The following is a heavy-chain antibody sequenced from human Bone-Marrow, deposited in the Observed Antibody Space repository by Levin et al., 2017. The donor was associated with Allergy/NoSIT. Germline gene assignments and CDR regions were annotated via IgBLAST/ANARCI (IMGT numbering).Heavy chain of an antibody. Sequence: GESLKISCAGSGFPFSSYVISWVRQAPGKGLEWVSAISASGSSTYYADSVKGRFTISRDNSKNTLNLVMHNLRVADTAVYYCAKEGAIVGAIGHGMDVWGQGTTVTVSS. CDR3: AKEGAIVGAIGHGMDV. CDR1: GFPFSSYV. J-gene: IGHJ6*02. V-gene: IGHV3-23*01. CDR2: ISASGSST. D-gene: IGHD1-26*01.